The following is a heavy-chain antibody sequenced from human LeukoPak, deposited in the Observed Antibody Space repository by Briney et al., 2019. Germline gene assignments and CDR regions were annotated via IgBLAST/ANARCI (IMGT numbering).Heavy chain of an antibody. D-gene: IGHD3-3*01. V-gene: IGHV1-2*02. J-gene: IGHJ4*02. CDR2: INPNSGGT. Sequence: ASVKVSCKASGYTFTGYYMHWVRQAPGQGLEWMGWINPNSGGTNYAQKFQGRVTMTRDTSISTAYMELSRLRSDDTAVYYCVRFGRNPYEYDFWSGYYTSYFDYWGQGTLVTVSS. CDR1: GYTFTGYY. CDR3: VRFGRNPYEYDFWSGYYTSYFDY.